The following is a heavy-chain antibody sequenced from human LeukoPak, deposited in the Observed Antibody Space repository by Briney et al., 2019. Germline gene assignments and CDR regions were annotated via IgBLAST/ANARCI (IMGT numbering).Heavy chain of an antibody. Sequence: GGSLRLSCAASGCTFSSYAMSWVRQAPGKLLDSVSSLSGSGGSTVYADSVKGRFTISRDNSKDTLFLQLNSLRAEDTAVYFCAKQSGYSYASGYYFDFWGQGTLVTVSS. D-gene: IGHD5-18*01. V-gene: IGHV3-23*01. J-gene: IGHJ4*02. CDR2: LSGSGGST. CDR1: GCTFSSYA. CDR3: AKQSGYSYASGYYFDF.